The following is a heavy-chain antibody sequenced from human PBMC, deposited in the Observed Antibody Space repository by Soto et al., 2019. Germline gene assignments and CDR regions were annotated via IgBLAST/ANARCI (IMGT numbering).Heavy chain of an antibody. CDR3: ARSSSSPNDIDY. CDR1: GGTFSSYA. D-gene: IGHD6-6*01. J-gene: IGHJ4*02. V-gene: IGHV1-69*13. Sequence: SVKVSCKASGGTFSSYAISWVRQAPGQGLEWMGGIIPIFGTANYAQKFQGRVTITADESTSTAYMELSSLRSEDTAVYYCARSSSSPNDIDYWGQGTLVTVSS. CDR2: IIPIFGTA.